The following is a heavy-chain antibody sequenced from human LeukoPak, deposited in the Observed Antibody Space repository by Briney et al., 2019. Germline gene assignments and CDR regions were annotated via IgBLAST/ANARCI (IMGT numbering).Heavy chain of an antibody. V-gene: IGHV3-23*01. CDR3: AKDRVLRYFDWLLPDFDY. CDR2: ISGSGGGT. J-gene: IGHJ4*02. D-gene: IGHD3-9*01. CDR1: GFTFNNYA. Sequence: PGGSLRLSCVASGFTFNNYAMSWVRQAPGKGLEWVAGISGSGGGTYYADSVKGRLTISRDNSKNTLYLQMNSLRAEDTAVYYCAKDRVLRYFDWLLPDFDYWGQGVLVTVSS.